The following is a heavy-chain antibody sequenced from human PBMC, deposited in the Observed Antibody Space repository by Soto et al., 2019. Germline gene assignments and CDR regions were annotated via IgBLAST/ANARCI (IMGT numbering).Heavy chain of an antibody. J-gene: IGHJ3*02. V-gene: IGHV3-15*01. CDR1: GFRFSDVW. CDR3: ATGFKRAFDM. Sequence: QLVESGGGLVQPGESLTLSCEASGFRFSDVWLHWVRQAPGKGLEWVGRIKSQVAGGATDYAAPVRGRITISRDDSRNMLYFQMINLKTEDTAVYYCATGFKRAFDMWGHGTMVTVSS. CDR2: IKSQVAGGAT.